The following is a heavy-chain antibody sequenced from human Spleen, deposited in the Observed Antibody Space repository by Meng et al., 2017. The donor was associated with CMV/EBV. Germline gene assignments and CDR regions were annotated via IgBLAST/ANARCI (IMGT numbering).Heavy chain of an antibody. Sequence: GESLKISCAASGFTFDDHGMNWVRQVPGKGLEWVSGIRWNGETTGYTESVKGRFTISRDNAKNTLYLQMNSLKTEDTAVYFCARAGHYYDSSGYYGVDYWGQGTLVTVSS. D-gene: IGHD3-22*01. J-gene: IGHJ4*02. CDR1: GFTFDDHG. CDR2: IRWNGETT. CDR3: ARAGHYYDSSGYYGVDY. V-gene: IGHV3-20*04.